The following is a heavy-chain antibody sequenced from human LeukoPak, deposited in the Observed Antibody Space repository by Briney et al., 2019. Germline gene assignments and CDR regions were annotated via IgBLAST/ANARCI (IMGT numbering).Heavy chain of an antibody. CDR1: GYTFTSYD. CDR2: MNPNSGNT. D-gene: IGHD1-7*01. Sequence: ASVKVSCKASGYTFTSYDINWVRQATGHGLEWMGWMNPNSGNTGYAQKFHGRVTMTRNTSISTAYMELSSLRSEDTAVYYCARGRPTRRTGTTRGYYYGMDVWGQGTTVTVSS. J-gene: IGHJ6*02. V-gene: IGHV1-8*01. CDR3: ARGRPTRRTGTTRGYYYGMDV.